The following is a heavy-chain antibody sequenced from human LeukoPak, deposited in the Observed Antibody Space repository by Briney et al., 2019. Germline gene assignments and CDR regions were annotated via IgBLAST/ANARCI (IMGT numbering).Heavy chain of an antibody. CDR1: GFTFSSYA. CDR3: ARRDSSSWYGAFDI. Sequence: GGSLRLSCAASGFTFSSYAMNWVRQAPGKGLEWVSNISLSGGSTYYADSVKGRFTISSDTSKNTLYLQMNSLRVEDTAVYYCARRDSSSWYGAFDIWGQGTMVTVSS. D-gene: IGHD6-13*01. V-gene: IGHV3-23*01. J-gene: IGHJ3*02. CDR2: ISLSGGST.